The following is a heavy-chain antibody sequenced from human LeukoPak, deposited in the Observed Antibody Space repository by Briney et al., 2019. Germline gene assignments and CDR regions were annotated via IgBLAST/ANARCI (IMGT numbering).Heavy chain of an antibody. V-gene: IGHV3-48*03. J-gene: IGHJ6*02. CDR1: GFTFSSYE. CDR2: ISSSGSTI. Sequence: GGSLRLSCAASGFTFSSYEMNWVRQAPGKGLEWVSYISSSGSTIYYADSVKGRFTISRDNAKNSLYLQMNSLRAEDTAVYYCARDQGSSWYYYGMDVWGQGTTVTVSS. CDR3: ARDQGSSWYYYGMDV. D-gene: IGHD6-13*01.